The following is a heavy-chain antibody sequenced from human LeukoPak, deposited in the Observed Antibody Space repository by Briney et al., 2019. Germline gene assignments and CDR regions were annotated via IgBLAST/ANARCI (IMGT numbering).Heavy chain of an antibody. CDR1: GFTFSSFW. J-gene: IGHJ4*02. Sequence: GGSLRLSCAASGFTFSSFWISWVRQAPGKGLEWVANIKTDGSEKYYVDSVKGRFTISRDNAKNSAHLQMNSLRVEDTAMYYCVRDAWFGESRAGGQGTLVTVSP. CDR3: VRDAWFGESRA. CDR2: IKTDGSEK. V-gene: IGHV3-7*01. D-gene: IGHD3-10*01.